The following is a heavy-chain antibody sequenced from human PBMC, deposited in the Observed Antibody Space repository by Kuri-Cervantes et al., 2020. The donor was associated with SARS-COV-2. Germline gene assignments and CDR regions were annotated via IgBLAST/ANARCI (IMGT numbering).Heavy chain of an antibody. CDR2: IKQRGNEK. V-gene: IGHV3-7*03. J-gene: IGHJ4*02. CDR1: GFIFSSYW. CDR3: ARESRYVYGEFDF. D-gene: IGHD5-18*01. Sequence: LSLTCAASGFIFSSYWMSWVRQVPGKGLEWVANIKQRGNEKYYVDSVKGRFTISRDNAQNSLYLEMNSLRGEDTAVYYCARESRYVYGEFDFWGQGTLVTVSS.